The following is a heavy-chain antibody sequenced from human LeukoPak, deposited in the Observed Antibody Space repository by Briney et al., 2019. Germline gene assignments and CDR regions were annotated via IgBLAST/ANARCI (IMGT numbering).Heavy chain of an antibody. Sequence: GASVTVSCTASGYTFTNYGISWVRQAPGQGLEWMGWISAYKGDTNYAQKFQGRLTMTTDRSTSTAYMELRSLRSDDTAVYYCARDPNGDYDFDKWGQGTQVTVSS. J-gene: IGHJ4*02. V-gene: IGHV1-18*01. CDR1: GYTFTNYG. CDR2: ISAYKGDT. CDR3: ARDPNGDYDFDK. D-gene: IGHD4-17*01.